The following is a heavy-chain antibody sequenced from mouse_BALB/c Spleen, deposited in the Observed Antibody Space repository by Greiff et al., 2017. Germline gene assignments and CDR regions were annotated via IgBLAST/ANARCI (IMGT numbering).Heavy chain of an antibody. CDR3: ARGGDYYFDY. CDR1: GYTFTSYW. Sequence: LQQPGSELVRPGASVKLSCKASGYTFTSYWMHWVKQRPGQGLEWIGNIYPGGGYTNYNEKFKGKATLTADTSSSTAYMQLSSLTSEDSAVYFCARGGDYYFDYWGQGTTLTVSS. J-gene: IGHJ2*01. V-gene: IGHV1S22*01. CDR2: IYPGGGYT.